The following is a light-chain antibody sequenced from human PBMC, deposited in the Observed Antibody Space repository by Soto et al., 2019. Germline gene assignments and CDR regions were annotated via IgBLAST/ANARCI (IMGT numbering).Light chain of an antibody. J-gene: IGKJ3*01. V-gene: IGKV1-39*01. Sequence: DIPMTQSPSSLSASLGDRVTITCRTSQNINSYLNWYQQKPGEAPRLLIYAASSLHPGVPSRLSGGGSGTNFSLTISSLQREDFATYFCQQSHSMPFTFGPGTKLDIK. CDR1: QNINSY. CDR2: AAS. CDR3: QQSHSMPFT.